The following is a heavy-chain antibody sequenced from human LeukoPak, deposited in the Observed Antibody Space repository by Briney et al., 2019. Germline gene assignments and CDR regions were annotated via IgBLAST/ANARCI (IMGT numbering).Heavy chain of an antibody. CDR3: AAGRGDF. D-gene: IGHD2-15*01. V-gene: IGHV3-7*01. Sequence: GGSLRLSCAASGFTFSIYWMSWVRQAPGKGLEWVANVKQGAIETYYVDSVKGRFTISRDDAKNSLYMQMNNLRAEDTAVYYCAAGRGDFWGQGTLVTVSS. J-gene: IGHJ4*02. CDR2: VKQGAIET. CDR1: GFTFSIYW.